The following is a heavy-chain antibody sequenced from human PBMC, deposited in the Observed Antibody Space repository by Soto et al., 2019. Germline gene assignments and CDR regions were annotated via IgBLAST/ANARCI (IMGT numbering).Heavy chain of an antibody. V-gene: IGHV3-21*01. J-gene: IGHJ3*02. CDR3: ARDYIPGSFDI. D-gene: IGHD4-4*01. CDR2: ISSIISYI. CDR1: GFTFSSYS. Sequence: GGSLRLSCAASGFTFSSYSMNWVRQAPGKGLEWVLSISSIISYIYYADSVKGRFTISRDNAKNSLYLQMNSLRAEDTAVYYCARDYIPGSFDIWGQGTMVTVSS.